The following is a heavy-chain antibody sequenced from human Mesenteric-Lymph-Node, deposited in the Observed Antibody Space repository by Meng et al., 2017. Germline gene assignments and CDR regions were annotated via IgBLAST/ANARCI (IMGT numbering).Heavy chain of an antibody. J-gene: IGHJ4*02. CDR1: GGSISSSKW. V-gene: IGHV4-4*02. CDR3: ARDPTGGEDHQRV. Sequence: GLLQESGPGLVKPSGTLSPTCAVSGGSISSSKWWSWVRQPPGKGLEWIGKIYHSGITIYNPSLKSRVTMSVDNSKNQFSLKLNSMTAADTAVYYCARDPTGGEDHQRVWGQGTLVTVSS. D-gene: IGHD1-14*01. CDR2: IYHSGIT.